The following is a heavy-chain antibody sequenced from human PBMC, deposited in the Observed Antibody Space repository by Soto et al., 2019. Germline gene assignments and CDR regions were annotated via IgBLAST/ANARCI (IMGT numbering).Heavy chain of an antibody. CDR1: GGTFSTYT. J-gene: IGHJ3*01. V-gene: IGHV1-69*18. Sequence: QVHLVQSGAEVRKPGSSVKVSCKTSGGTFSTYTIYWVRQAPGQGLEWMGRIIPLFGTTRYAQNFQDRVTITVEESTSTTYMELSSLRAEDTALYYCARRFDDRADEGFDVWGEGTAVTVSA. D-gene: IGHD3-16*01. CDR3: ARRFDDRADEGFDV. CDR2: IIPLFGTT.